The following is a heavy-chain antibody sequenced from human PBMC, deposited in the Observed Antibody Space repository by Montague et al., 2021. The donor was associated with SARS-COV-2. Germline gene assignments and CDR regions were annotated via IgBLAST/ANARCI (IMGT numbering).Heavy chain of an antibody. Sequence: YLRLSCAASGFTFSSYWMYWVRQAPGKGLVWISRIHYDGSSTNYADSVKGRFTISRDTAKNTLYLQMNSLRAEDTAVYYCARAYYTGLYPFDYWGQGTLVTVSS. CDR1: GFTFSSYW. CDR3: ARAYYTGLYPFDY. V-gene: IGHV3-74*01. D-gene: IGHD2-8*02. J-gene: IGHJ4*02. CDR2: IHYDGSST.